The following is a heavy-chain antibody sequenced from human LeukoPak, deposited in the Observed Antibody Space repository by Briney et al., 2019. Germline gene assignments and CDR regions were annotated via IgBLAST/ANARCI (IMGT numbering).Heavy chain of an antibody. Sequence: GGSLRLSCSASGFTFSNFAMNWVRQAPGKGLEWVSIISGYGDSTYYTDSVKGRFTISRDNAKNSLYLHMNSLRAEDTAVYYCARDYGGSSPFDYWGQGTLVTVSS. J-gene: IGHJ4*02. CDR2: ISGYGDST. V-gene: IGHV3-23*01. CDR1: GFTFSNFA. CDR3: ARDYGGSSPFDY. D-gene: IGHD4-23*01.